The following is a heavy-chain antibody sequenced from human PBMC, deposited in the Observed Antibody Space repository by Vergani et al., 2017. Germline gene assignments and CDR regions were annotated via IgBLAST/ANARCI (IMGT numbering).Heavy chain of an antibody. D-gene: IGHD2-2*01. CDR2: ISAYNGNT. V-gene: IGHV1-18*04. Sequence: QVQLVQSGAEVKKPGASVKVSCKASGYTLTSYGISWVRQAPGQGLEWMGWISAYNGNTNYAQKLQGRVTMTTDTSTSTAYMELRSLRSDDTAVYYCARYCSSTSCRLHAFDIWGQGTMVTVSS. CDR3: ARYCSSTSCRLHAFDI. CDR1: GYTLTSYG. J-gene: IGHJ3*02.